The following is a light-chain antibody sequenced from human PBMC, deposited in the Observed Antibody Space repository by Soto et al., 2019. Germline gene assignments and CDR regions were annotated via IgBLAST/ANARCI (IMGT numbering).Light chain of an antibody. J-gene: IGLJ1*01. V-gene: IGLV2-14*01. CDR2: EVN. CDR3: NSYTSTGAYV. Sequence: QSALTQPASVSGSPGQTITISCTGTSSDIGGYNSVSWYQQHPGKAPKLMIYEVNNRPSGISNRFSASKSANTASLTISGLQAEDEAYYYCNSYTSTGAYVFGTGTKLTVL. CDR1: SSDIGGYNS.